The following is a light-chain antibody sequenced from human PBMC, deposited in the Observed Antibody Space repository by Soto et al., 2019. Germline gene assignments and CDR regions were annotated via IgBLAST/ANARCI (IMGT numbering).Light chain of an antibody. Sequence: QSVLTQPHSVSGAPGQRVTISCTGSSSNIGAGYDVHWYQQLPGTAPKLLIYGNSNRPSGVPDRFSGSKSGTSASLAITGLQAEDYADNYCQSYDSSLSVYVFGTGTNVKVL. J-gene: IGLJ1*01. V-gene: IGLV1-40*01. CDR3: QSYDSSLSVYV. CDR1: SSNIGAGYD. CDR2: GNS.